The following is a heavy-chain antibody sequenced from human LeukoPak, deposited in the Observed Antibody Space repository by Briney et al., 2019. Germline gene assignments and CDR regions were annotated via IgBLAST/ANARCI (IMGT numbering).Heavy chain of an antibody. CDR3: ARGLLPRAARPVWFDP. D-gene: IGHD6-6*01. CDR2: INHSGST. Sequence: PSETLSLTCAVYGGSLSGYYWSWLRQPPGKGLEWIGEINHSGSTNYNPSLKSRVTISVDTSKTQFSLKLSSVTAADTAVYYCARGLLPRAARPVWFDPWGQGTLVTVSS. CDR1: GGSLSGYY. V-gene: IGHV4-34*01. J-gene: IGHJ5*02.